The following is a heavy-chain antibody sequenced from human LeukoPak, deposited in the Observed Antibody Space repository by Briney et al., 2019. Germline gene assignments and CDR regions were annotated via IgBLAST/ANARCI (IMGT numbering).Heavy chain of an antibody. Sequence: GGTLRLSCAASGFNFSSYGMNWVRQAPGQGLEWVSAVSDSGENTYYADSVKGRFTISRDNSKNTLYLQLNSLRVEDTAVYYCAKEDSSTYLWLCAFDIWGQGTMVTVSS. CDR2: VSDSGENT. V-gene: IGHV3-23*01. CDR3: AKEDSSTYLWLCAFDI. CDR1: GFNFSSYG. J-gene: IGHJ3*02. D-gene: IGHD3-22*01.